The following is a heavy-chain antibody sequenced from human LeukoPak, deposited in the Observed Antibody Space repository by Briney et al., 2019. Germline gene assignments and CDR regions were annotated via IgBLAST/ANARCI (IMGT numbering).Heavy chain of an antibody. CDR1: GFIFSSYW. J-gene: IGHJ4*02. Sequence: GGSLRLSCAASGFIFSSYWMSWVRQAPGKGLEWVANIKQDGSEKYYVDSVKGRFTISRDNAKNSLYLQMNSLRAEDTALYYCAREGLYGGNRGGFDYWGQGTLVTVSS. V-gene: IGHV3-7*03. CDR3: AREGLYGGNRGGFDY. CDR2: IKQDGSEK. D-gene: IGHD4-23*01.